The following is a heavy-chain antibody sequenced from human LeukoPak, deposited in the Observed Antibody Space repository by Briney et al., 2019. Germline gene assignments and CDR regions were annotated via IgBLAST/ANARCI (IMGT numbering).Heavy chain of an antibody. CDR1: GGSFSGYY. Sequence: PSETLSLTCAVYGGSFSGYYWSWIRQPPGKGLEWIGEINHSGSTNYNPSLKSRVTISVDTSKNQCSLKLSSVTAADTAVYYCARGGVYSSGWYQLDYWGQGTLVTVSS. D-gene: IGHD6-19*01. J-gene: IGHJ4*02. CDR2: INHSGST. CDR3: ARGGVYSSGWYQLDY. V-gene: IGHV4-34*01.